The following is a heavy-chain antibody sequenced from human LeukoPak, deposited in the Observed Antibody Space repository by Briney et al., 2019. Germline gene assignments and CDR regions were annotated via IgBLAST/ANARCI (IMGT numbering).Heavy chain of an antibody. CDR1: GGSISSYY. V-gene: IGHV4-59*01. Sequence: SETLPLTCTVSGGSISSYYWSWIRQPPGKGLEWIGYIYYSGSTNYNPSLKSRVTISVDTSKNQFSLKLSSVTAADTAVYYCARGVFGVAMNFDYWGQGTLVTVSS. J-gene: IGHJ4*02. CDR3: ARGVFGVAMNFDY. CDR2: IYYSGST. D-gene: IGHD3-3*01.